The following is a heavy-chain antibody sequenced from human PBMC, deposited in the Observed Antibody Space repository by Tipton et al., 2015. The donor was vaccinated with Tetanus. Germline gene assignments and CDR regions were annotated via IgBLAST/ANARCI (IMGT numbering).Heavy chain of an antibody. Sequence: TLSLTCTVSGGSISSGGYYWSWIRQHPGKGLEWIGYIYYSGSTYYNPSLKSRVTISVDTSKNQFSLKLSPVTAADTAVYYCARGVRWEPYGGFNFDYWGQGTLVTVSS. CDR1: GGSISSGGYY. CDR3: ARGVRWEPYGGFNFDY. J-gene: IGHJ4*02. V-gene: IGHV4-31*03. CDR2: IYYSGST. D-gene: IGHD1-26*01.